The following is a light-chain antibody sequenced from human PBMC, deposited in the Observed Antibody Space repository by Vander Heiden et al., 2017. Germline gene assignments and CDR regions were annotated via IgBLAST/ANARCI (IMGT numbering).Light chain of an antibody. V-gene: IGKV3-15*01. CDR3: QQYKNWPPHT. Sequence: EIVMTQSPATLSVSPGERATLSCRASQSVSSNLAWYQQKPGQAPRLLIYGASTRATGIPARFSGSGYGTEFTLTISSRQSEDFAVYYCQQYKNWPPHTFGQGTKVEIK. CDR2: GAS. CDR1: QSVSSN. J-gene: IGKJ1*01.